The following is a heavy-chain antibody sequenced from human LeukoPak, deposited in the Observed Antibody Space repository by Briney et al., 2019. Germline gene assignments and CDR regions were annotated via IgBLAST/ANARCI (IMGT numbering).Heavy chain of an antibody. CDR2: IYYSGST. V-gene: IGHV4-39*07. D-gene: IGHD5-24*01. Sequence: PSETLSLTCTVSGGSISSSSYYWGWIRQPPGKGLGWIGSIYYSGSTYYNPSLKSRVTISVDTSKNQFSLKLSSVTAADTAVYYCARDGVEMATVDAFDIWGQGTMVTVSS. J-gene: IGHJ3*02. CDR3: ARDGVEMATVDAFDI. CDR1: GGSISSSSYY.